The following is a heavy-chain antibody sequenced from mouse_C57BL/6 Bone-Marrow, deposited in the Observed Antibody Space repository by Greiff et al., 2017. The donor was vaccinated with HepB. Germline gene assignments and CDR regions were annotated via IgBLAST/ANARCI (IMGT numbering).Heavy chain of an antibody. Sequence: VQLQQSGPGLVKPSQSLSLTCSVTGYSITSGYYWNWIRQFPGNKLEWMGYISYDGSNNYNPSLKNRISITRDTSKNQFFLKLNSVTTEDTATYYGARDLYGSSYGYWGQGTTLTVSS. CDR3: ARDLYGSSYGY. CDR1: GYSITSGYY. V-gene: IGHV3-6*01. D-gene: IGHD1-1*01. CDR2: ISYDGSN. J-gene: IGHJ2*01.